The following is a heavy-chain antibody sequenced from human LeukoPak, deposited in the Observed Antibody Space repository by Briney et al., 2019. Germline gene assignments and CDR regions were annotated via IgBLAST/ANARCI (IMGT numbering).Heavy chain of an antibody. D-gene: IGHD3-10*01. CDR3: VKDRSGGSGTLFPTFEY. J-gene: IGHJ4*02. Sequence: GGSLRLSCAASGFTFSSYAMNWVRQAPGRGLEWVAGISGSGGSTYYEKSVKGRVTISRDNSENTLFLQIRSLSAEDTAVYCCVKDRSGGSGTLFPTFEYGGQGSLVTVSS. CDR2: ISGSGGST. CDR1: GFTFSSYA. V-gene: IGHV3-23*01.